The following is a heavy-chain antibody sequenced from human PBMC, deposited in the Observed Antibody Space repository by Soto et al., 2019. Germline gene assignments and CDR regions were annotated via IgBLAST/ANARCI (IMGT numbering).Heavy chain of an antibody. CDR2: IKSKTDGGKT. CDR3: TRGGTVTKLVGEYEYYGIDX. V-gene: IGHV3-15*01. D-gene: IGHD4-4*01. Sequence: WGSLRLSCAASGFTFSNAWMSWVRQAPGKGLEGVCRIKSKTDGGKTDYAAPVKGRFTISRDDSKNTLYLQMNSLKTEDTAVYYCTRGGTVTKLVGEYEYYGIDXWGQGTTVTVSX. J-gene: IGHJ6*02. CDR1: GFTFSNAW.